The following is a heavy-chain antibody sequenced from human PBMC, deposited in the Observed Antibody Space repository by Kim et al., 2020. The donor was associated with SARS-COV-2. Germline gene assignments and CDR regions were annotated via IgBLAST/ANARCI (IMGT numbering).Heavy chain of an antibody. V-gene: IGHV5-51*01. J-gene: IGHJ4*02. CDR1: GYSFTSYW. Sequence: GESLKISCKGSGYSFTSYWIGWVRQMPGKGLEWMGIIYPGDSDTRYTPSFQGQVTISADKSISTAYLQWSSLKASDTAMYYCARHVGYSGSYGWYYFDYWGQGTLVTVSS. CDR3: ARHVGYSGSYGWYYFDY. D-gene: IGHD1-26*01. CDR2: IYPGDSDT.